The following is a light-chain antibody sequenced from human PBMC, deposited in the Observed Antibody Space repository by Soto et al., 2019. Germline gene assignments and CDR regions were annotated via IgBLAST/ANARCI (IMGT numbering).Light chain of an antibody. CDR3: SSYTTTNTVI. J-gene: IGLJ2*01. CDR2: DVS. CDR1: SSDVGAYNH. V-gene: IGLV2-14*01. Sequence: QSALTQPASVSGSPGQSIAISCTGTSSDVGAYNHVSWYQQHPGNAPKIIIYDVSDRPSGVSNRFSGSKSDNTASLTISGLQAEDEADYYCSSYTTTNTVIFGGGTKLTVL.